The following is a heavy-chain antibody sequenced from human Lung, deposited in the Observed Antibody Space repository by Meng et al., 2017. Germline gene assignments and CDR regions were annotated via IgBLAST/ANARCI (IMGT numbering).Heavy chain of an antibody. J-gene: IGHJ4*02. Sequence: QGQVRQCGSGLFKPSATLSLTCVVSGGSFSDYYWSWIRQPPGKGLEWIGEINHSGSTNYNPSLESRATISVDTSQNNLSLKLSSVTAADSAVYYCARGPTTMAHDFDYWGQGTLVTVSS. D-gene: IGHD4-11*01. V-gene: IGHV4-34*01. CDR3: ARGPTTMAHDFDY. CDR2: INHSGST. CDR1: GGSFSDYY.